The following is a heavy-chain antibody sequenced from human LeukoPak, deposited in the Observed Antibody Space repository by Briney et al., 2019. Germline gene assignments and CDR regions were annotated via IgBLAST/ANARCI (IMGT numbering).Heavy chain of an antibody. V-gene: IGHV1-18*04. D-gene: IGHD6-13*01. CDR2: ISAYNGNT. Sequence: ASVKVSCKASGYTFTDYYIHWVRQAPGQGLEWVGWISAYNGNTKNAQNLQGRVTMTTDTSTTTAYMELRSLKSDDTAVYYCARGHSTSWPEYFQHWGQGTLVTVSS. J-gene: IGHJ1*01. CDR3: ARGHSTSWPEYFQH. CDR1: GYTFTDYY.